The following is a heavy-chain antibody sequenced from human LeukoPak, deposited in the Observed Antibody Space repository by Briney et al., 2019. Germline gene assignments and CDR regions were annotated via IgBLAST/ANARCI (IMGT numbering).Heavy chain of an antibody. J-gene: IGHJ6*02. CDR1: GGTFSSYA. D-gene: IGHD2-2*01. CDR2: IIPIFGTA. Sequence: ASVKVSCKASGGTFSSYAISWVRQAPGQGLEWMGGIIPIFGTANYAQKFQGRVTITADESTSTAYMELSSLRSEDTAVYYCARDIVVVPAAAAYYYYGMDVWGQGATVTVSS. CDR3: ARDIVVVPAAAAYYYYGMDV. V-gene: IGHV1-69*13.